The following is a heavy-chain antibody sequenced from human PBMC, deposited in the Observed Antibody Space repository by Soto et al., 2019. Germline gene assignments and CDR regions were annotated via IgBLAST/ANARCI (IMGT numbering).Heavy chain of an antibody. J-gene: IGHJ4*02. D-gene: IGHD3-3*01. CDR3: ARWRSNRAYYFDF. CDR1: GFTFSSYS. V-gene: IGHV3-48*02. CDR2: ITSSGTTV. Sequence: ESGGGLVQPGGSLRLSCAASGFTFSSYSLNWVSQAPGKGLEWVSYITSSGTTVYYADSVRGGFTISRDNAKNSLYLQMNTLRDDDAAVHYCARWRSNRAYYFDFWGQGTLVTVPS.